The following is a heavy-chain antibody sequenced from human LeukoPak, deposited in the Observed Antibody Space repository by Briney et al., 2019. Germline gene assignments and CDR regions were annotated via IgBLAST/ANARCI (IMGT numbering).Heavy chain of an antibody. CDR2: MYYRGST. D-gene: IGHD3-10*02. CDR3: ARVPISGPYTMSIDY. CDR1: GGSISSSSHY. J-gene: IGHJ4*02. Sequence: SETLSLTCTVSGGSISSSSHYWGWIRQPPGKGLEWIGSMYYRGSTYHNPSLKSRVTISVDTSKNQFYLKLSSVTAADTAVYYCARVPISGPYTMSIDYWGQGTLVTVSS. V-gene: IGHV4-39*07.